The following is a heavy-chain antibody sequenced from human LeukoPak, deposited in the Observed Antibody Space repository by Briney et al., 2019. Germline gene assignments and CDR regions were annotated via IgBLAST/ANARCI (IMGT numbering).Heavy chain of an antibody. V-gene: IGHV3-30*03. CDR2: ISQDGSNK. J-gene: IGHJ3*02. D-gene: IGHD6-19*01. CDR3: ARGTQDSSGWGAFDI. CDR1: GFTFDDYA. Sequence: GGSLRLSCAASGFTFDDYAMHWVRQAPGKGLEWVAVISQDGSNKYYVDSVKGRFTVSRDNSKNTLYLQMNSLRPDDTAVYFCARGTQDSSGWGAFDIWGQGTMVTVSS.